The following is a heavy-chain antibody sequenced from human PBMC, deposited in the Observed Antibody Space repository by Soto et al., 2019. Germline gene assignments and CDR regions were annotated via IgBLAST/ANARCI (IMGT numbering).Heavy chain of an antibody. CDR2: ISSSSSYI. CDR3: ARCIPSVRYSGMDA. Sequence: GGSLRLSCAASGFIFGSDSMNCVGQAPGKELEWVSSISSSSSYIYYADSVKGRFTISRDNSGNTLFLQMCSLRAEDTAVYYCARCIPSVRYSGMDAWGQGPTVTDPS. V-gene: IGHV3-21*04. D-gene: IGHD2-21*01. CDR1: GFIFGSDS. J-gene: IGHJ6*01.